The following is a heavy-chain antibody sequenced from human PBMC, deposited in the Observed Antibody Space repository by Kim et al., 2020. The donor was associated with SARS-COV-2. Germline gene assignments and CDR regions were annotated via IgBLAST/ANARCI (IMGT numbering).Heavy chain of an antibody. CDR3: ATGGRSSGWYYFDY. CDR1: GYTLTELS. V-gene: IGHV1-24*01. CDR2: FDPEDGET. Sequence: ASVKVSCKVSGYTLTELSMHWVRQAPGKGLEWMGGFDPEDGETIYAQKFQGRVTMTEDTSTDTAYMELSSLRSEDTAVYYCATGGRSSGWYYFDYWGQGTLVTVSS. J-gene: IGHJ4*02. D-gene: IGHD6-19*01.